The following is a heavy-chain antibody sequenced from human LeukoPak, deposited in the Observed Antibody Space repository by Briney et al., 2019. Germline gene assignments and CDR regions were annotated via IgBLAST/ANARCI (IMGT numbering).Heavy chain of an antibody. J-gene: IGHJ4*02. V-gene: IGHV3-23*01. Sequence: GGSLRLSCAASGFTFSYYAMSWVRQAPGKGLEWVSGLSGSGHSTYYADSVKGRFTISRDNSKNTLYLQMNSLRAEDTAVYYCARRGYYDSSGYFDYWGQGTLVTVSS. CDR3: ARRGYYDSSGYFDY. CDR1: GFTFSYYA. CDR2: LSGSGHST. D-gene: IGHD3-22*01.